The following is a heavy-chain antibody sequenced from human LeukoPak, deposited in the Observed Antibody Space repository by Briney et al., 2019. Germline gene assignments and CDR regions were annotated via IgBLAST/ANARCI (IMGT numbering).Heavy chain of an antibody. J-gene: IGHJ5*02. Sequence: AASVKVSCKASGYTFTSYYMHWVRQAPGQGLEWMGIINPSGGSTSYAQKFQGRVTITADESTSTAYMELSSLRSEDTAVYYCARALLRYCSSTSCYWFDPWGQGTLVTVSS. V-gene: IGHV1-46*01. CDR2: INPSGGST. CDR3: ARALLRYCSSTSCYWFDP. CDR1: GYTFTSYY. D-gene: IGHD2-2*01.